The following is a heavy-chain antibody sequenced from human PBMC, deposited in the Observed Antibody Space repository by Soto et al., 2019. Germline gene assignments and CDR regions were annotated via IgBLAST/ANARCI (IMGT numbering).Heavy chain of an antibody. CDR2: IDPSDSYT. Sequence: EVQLVQSGAEVKKPGESLRISCKGSGYSFTSYWISWVRQIPGKGLEWMGRIDPSDSYTNYSPSFQGHVTISADKSISTACLQWSSLKASDTAMYYCARHECSRTSYYWSSWFDPWGQGTLVTVSS. J-gene: IGHJ5*02. D-gene: IGHD2-2*01. V-gene: IGHV5-10-1*03. CDR3: ARHECSRTSYYWSSWFDP. CDR1: GYSFTSYW.